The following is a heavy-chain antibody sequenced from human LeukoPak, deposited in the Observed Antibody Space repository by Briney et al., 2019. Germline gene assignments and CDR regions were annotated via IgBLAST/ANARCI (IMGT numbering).Heavy chain of an antibody. CDR1: GGSISGGSYY. V-gene: IGHV4-61*02. Sequence: KSSETLSLTCAVSGGSISGGSYYWSWIRQPAGKGLEWIGRIYTSGSTNYNPSLKSRVTISVDTSKNQFSLKLSSVTAADTAVYYCASTLYYYDSSGYRLLYYFDYWGQGTLATVSS. CDR2: IYTSGST. J-gene: IGHJ4*02. D-gene: IGHD3-22*01. CDR3: ASTLYYYDSSGYRLLYYFDY.